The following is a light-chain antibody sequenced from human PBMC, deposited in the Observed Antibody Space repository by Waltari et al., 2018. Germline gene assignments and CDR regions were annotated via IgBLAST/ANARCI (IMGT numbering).Light chain of an antibody. CDR2: GAS. Sequence: ERVMTQSPGTMSVSPGERVTPSCRASQTVSSNLAWYQQKPGQAPRLLISGASTRATGIPARFSGSGSGTEFTLTISSLQSEDSAIFYCQQYNDWPPTFGQGTKVEIK. J-gene: IGKJ1*01. CDR3: QQYNDWPPT. CDR1: QTVSSN. V-gene: IGKV3-15*01.